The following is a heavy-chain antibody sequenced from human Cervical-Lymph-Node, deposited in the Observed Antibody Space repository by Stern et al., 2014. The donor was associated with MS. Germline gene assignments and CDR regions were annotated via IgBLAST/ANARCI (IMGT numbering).Heavy chain of an antibody. CDR3: VRDNGEWLFRPFDY. J-gene: IGHJ4*02. D-gene: IGHD3-3*01. CDR2: ISWNSGYV. CDR1: GFTFDDYA. Sequence: VQLVESGGGLVQPGRSLRLSCAASGFTFDDYAMHWVRQVPGKGLEWVSGISWNSGYVRYADSVKGRFTISRDNAKNSLYLQMTSLRPEDTALYYCVRDNGEWLFRPFDYWGQGTLVSVSS. V-gene: IGHV3-9*01.